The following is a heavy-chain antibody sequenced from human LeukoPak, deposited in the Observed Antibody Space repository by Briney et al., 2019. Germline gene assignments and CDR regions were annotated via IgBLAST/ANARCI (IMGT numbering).Heavy chain of an antibody. V-gene: IGHV1-69*05. CDR3: ARAPEEGGAFDY. J-gene: IGHJ4*02. D-gene: IGHD3-16*01. CDR2: IIPIFGTA. CDR1: GGTFSSYA. Sequence: SVKVSCKASGGTFSSYAISWVRQAPGQGLEWMGGIIPIFGTANYAQKFQGRVTMTRDTSTSTVYMELSSLRSEDTAVYYCARAPEEGGAFDYWGQGTLVTVSS.